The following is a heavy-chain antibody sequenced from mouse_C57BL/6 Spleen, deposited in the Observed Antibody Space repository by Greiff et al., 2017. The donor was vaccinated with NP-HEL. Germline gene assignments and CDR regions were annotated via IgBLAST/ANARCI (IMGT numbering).Heavy chain of an antibody. D-gene: IGHD2-2*01. CDR2: ISGGGGNT. J-gene: IGHJ2*01. Sequence: EVQRVESGGGLVKPGGSLKLSCAASGFTFSSYTMSWVRQTPEKRLEWVATISGGGGNTYYPDSVKGRFTISRDNAKNTLYLQMSSRRSEDTALYYCARGYDGGYYFDYGGQGTTLTVSS. CDR3: ARGYDGGYYFDY. V-gene: IGHV5-9*01. CDR1: GFTFSSYT.